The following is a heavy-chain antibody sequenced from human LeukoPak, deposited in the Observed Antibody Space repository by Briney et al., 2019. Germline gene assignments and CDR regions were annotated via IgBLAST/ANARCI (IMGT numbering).Heavy chain of an antibody. Sequence: PSQTLSLTCTVSGGSISSGSYYWSWIRQPAGKGLEWIGRIYTSGSTNYNPSLKSRVTISVDTSKNQFSLKLSSVTAADTAVYYCARGSGYSDFDYWGQGTLVTVSS. CDR2: IYTSGST. CDR1: GGSISSGSYY. D-gene: IGHD3-22*01. J-gene: IGHJ4*02. V-gene: IGHV4-61*02. CDR3: ARGSGYSDFDY.